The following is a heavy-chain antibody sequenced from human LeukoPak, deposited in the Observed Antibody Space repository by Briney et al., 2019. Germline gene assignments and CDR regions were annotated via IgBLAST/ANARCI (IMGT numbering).Heavy chain of an antibody. CDR2: IYYSGST. Sequence: SETLSLTCTVSGGSISSYYWSWIRQPPGKGLEWIGYIYYSGSTNYNPSLKSRVTISVDTSKNQFSLKLSSVTAADTAVYYCARARSGWYDLLGDYYGMDVWGQGTTVTVSS. V-gene: IGHV4-59*08. CDR1: GGSISSYY. J-gene: IGHJ6*02. D-gene: IGHD6-19*01. CDR3: ARARSGWYDLLGDYYGMDV.